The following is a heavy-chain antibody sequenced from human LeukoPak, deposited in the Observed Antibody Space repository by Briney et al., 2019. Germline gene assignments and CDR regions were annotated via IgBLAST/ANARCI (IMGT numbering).Heavy chain of an antibody. CDR2: ISAYNGNT. Sequence: ASVKVSCKASGYTFTGYYMHWVRQAPGQGLEWMGWISAYNGNTNYAQKLQGRVTMTTDTSTSTAYMELRSLRSDDTAVYYCARFLSPAPGSNYRHYYYYMDVWGKGTTVTVSS. CDR3: ARFLSPAPGSNYRHYYYYMDV. D-gene: IGHD4-11*01. V-gene: IGHV1-18*04. J-gene: IGHJ6*03. CDR1: GYTFTGYY.